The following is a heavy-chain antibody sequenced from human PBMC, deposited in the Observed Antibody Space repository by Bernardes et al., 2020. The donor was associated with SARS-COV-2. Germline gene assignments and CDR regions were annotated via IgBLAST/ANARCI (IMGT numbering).Heavy chain of an antibody. CDR2: IYYSGST. V-gene: IGHV4-39*01. CDR3: ARQPRTGYYGSGSYSYYAFDP. J-gene: IGHJ5*02. D-gene: IGHD3-10*01. CDR1: GGSISSSSYY. Sequence: SETLSLTCTVSGGSISSSSYYWGWIRQPPGKGLEWIGSIYYSGSTYYNPSLKSRVTISVDTSKNQFSLKLSSVTAADTAVYYCARQPRTGYYGSGSYSYYAFDPWGQGTLVTVSS.